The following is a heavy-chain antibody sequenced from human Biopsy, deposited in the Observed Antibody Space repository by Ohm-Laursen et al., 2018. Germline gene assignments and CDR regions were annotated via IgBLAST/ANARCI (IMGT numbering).Heavy chain of an antibody. CDR3: AKDLGQVTAAIGY. CDR2: ITWNSGSI. D-gene: IGHD2-21*02. J-gene: IGHJ4*02. CDR1: GFTFDDYA. Sequence: SLRLSCAASGFTFDDYAMHWVRQAPGKGLEWVSGITWNSGSIGYADSVKGRFSIFRDNAKHSLYLQMNSLRAGDTALYYCAKDLGQVTAAIGYWGQGTLVTVSS. V-gene: IGHV3-9*01.